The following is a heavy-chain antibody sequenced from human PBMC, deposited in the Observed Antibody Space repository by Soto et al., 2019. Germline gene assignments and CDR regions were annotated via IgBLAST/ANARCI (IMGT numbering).Heavy chain of an antibody. D-gene: IGHD3-10*01. J-gene: IGHJ4*02. CDR2: IYYSGST. CDR1: GGYISSYY. CDR3: ASFTMVRGVISFDY. Sequence: PSATLSLTCTVSGGYISSYYWSWIRQPPGKGLEWIGYIYYSGSTNYNPSLKSRVTISVDTSKNQFSLKLSSVTAADTAVYYCASFTMVRGVISFDYWGQGTLVTVSS. V-gene: IGHV4-59*01.